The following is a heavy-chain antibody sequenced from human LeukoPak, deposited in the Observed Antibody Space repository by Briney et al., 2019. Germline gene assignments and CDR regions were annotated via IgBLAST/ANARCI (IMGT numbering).Heavy chain of an antibody. CDR1: GFTFSSYS. V-gene: IGHV3-30*18. J-gene: IGHJ3*02. CDR3: AKVDSSSWYSKDAFDI. Sequence: GGSLRLSCAASGFTFSSYSMNWVRQAPGKGLEWVAVISYDGSNKYYADSVKGRFTISRDNSKNTLYLQMNSLRAEDTAVYYCAKVDSSSWYSKDAFDIWGQGTMVTVSS. D-gene: IGHD6-13*01. CDR2: ISYDGSNK.